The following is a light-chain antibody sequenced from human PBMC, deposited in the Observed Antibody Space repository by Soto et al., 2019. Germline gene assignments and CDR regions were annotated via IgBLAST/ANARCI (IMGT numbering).Light chain of an antibody. Sequence: DIVMTQSPDSLAVYLGERATINCKSSQNVLYSSNNKNYLAWYQHKPGQPPKLLIHWASTRESGVPDRFSGRGSGTDFTLTISSLQAEDVAVYICQQYYSSPWTFGQGTKMEIK. V-gene: IGKV4-1*01. J-gene: IGKJ1*01. CDR1: QNVLYSSNNKNY. CDR3: QQYYSSPWT. CDR2: WAS.